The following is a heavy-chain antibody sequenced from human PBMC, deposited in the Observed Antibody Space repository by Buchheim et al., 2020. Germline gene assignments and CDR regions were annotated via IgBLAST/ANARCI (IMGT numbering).Heavy chain of an antibody. V-gene: IGHV3-30*03. CDR3: ARDGWFGESYWVGFDY. Sequence: QVQLVESGGGVVQPGRSLRLSCAASGFTFSSYGMHWVRQAPGKGLEWVAVISYDGSNKYYADSVKGRFTISRDNSKNTLYLQMNSLRAEDTAVYYCARDGWFGESYWVGFDYWGQGTL. CDR1: GFTFSSYG. J-gene: IGHJ4*02. D-gene: IGHD3-10*01. CDR2: ISYDGSNK.